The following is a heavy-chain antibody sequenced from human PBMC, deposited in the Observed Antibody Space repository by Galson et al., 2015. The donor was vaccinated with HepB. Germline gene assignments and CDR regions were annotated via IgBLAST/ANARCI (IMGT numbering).Heavy chain of an antibody. CDR3: SRTLPGIDLDY. CDR1: GFTFSDYC. CDR2: VRHNARSYTT. Sequence: SLRLSCAASGFTFSDYCMEWVRQAPGKGLEWVGRVRHNARSYTTDYVASVEGRFTISRDDSKNSLYLQMDSLKTEDTAVYYCSRTLPGIDLDYWGQGTLVTVSS. D-gene: IGHD3-3*02. V-gene: IGHV3-72*01. J-gene: IGHJ4*02.